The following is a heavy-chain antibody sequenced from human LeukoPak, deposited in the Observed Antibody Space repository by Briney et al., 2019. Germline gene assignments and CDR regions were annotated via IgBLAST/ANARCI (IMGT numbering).Heavy chain of an antibody. CDR2: LNSDGSST. D-gene: IGHD3-16*01. CDR1: GFTFSRYW. J-gene: IGHJ4*02. V-gene: IGHV3-74*01. Sequence: GGCLRLSCAASGFTFSRYWMHWVRQAPGKGLVWVSRLNSDGSSTTYADSVKGRFTISRDNAKNTLYLQMNSLRAKDTAVYYCVRGGGYYFDYWGQGTLVTVSS. CDR3: VRGGGYYFDY.